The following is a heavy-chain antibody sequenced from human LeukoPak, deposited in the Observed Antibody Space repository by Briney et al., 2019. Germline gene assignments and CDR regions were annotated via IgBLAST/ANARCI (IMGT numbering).Heavy chain of an antibody. D-gene: IGHD2-8*01. V-gene: IGHV3-23*01. CDR1: GFTFSSYA. CDR3: ARDTVVGGLVFAFDI. J-gene: IGHJ3*02. Sequence: PGGSLRLSCAASGFTFSSYAMGWVRQAPGEGLEWVSGISGSGGSTYYADSVKGRFTISRDNSKNTLYLQMNSLRAEDTAVYYCARDTVVGGLVFAFDIWGQGTMVTVSS. CDR2: ISGSGGST.